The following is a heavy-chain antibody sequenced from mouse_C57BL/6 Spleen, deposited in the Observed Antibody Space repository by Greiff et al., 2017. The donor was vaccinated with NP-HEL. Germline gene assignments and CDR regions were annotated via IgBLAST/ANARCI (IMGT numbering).Heavy chain of an antibody. Sequence: QVQLQQPGAELVKPGASVKMSCKASGYTFTSYWITWVKQRPGQGLEWIGDIYPGSGSTNYNEKFKSKATLTVDTSSSSAYMQLSSLTSEDSAVYYCARGRDWYFDVWGTGTTVTVSS. J-gene: IGHJ1*03. CDR1: GYTFTSYW. CDR3: ARGRDWYFDV. CDR2: IYPGSGST. V-gene: IGHV1-55*01.